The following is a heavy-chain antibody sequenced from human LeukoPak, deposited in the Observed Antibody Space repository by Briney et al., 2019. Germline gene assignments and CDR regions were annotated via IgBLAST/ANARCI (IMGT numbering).Heavy chain of an antibody. CDR3: ARAGRSDDFDY. Sequence: SQTLSLTCTVSGGSISSGGYYWSWIRQPPGKGLEWIGYIYHSGSTYYNPSLKSRVTISVDRSKNQFSLKLSSVTAADTAVYYCARAGRSDDFDYWGQGTLVTVSS. J-gene: IGHJ4*02. CDR1: GGSISSGGYY. CDR2: IYHSGST. V-gene: IGHV4-30-2*01.